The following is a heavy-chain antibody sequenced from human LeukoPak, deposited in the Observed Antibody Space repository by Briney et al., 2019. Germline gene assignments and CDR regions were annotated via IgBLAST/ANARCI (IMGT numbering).Heavy chain of an antibody. D-gene: IGHD2-2*01. Sequence: GASVKVSCKASGYTFTSYGISWVRQAPGQGLEWMGIISPSGGSTSYAQKFQGRVTMTRDMSTSTVYMELSSLRSEDTAVYYCARVGGYCSSTSCYPYYYFMDVWGKGTTVTVSS. CDR1: GYTFTSYG. V-gene: IGHV1-46*01. CDR2: ISPSGGST. J-gene: IGHJ6*03. CDR3: ARVGGYCSSTSCYPYYYFMDV.